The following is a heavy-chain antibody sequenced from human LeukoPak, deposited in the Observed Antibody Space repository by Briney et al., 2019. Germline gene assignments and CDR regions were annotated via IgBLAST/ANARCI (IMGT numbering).Heavy chain of an antibody. Sequence: SETLSLTCTVSGGSISTYYWSWIRQPPGKGLEWIGYIYYSGSTNYNPSLKSRVTISVDTSKNQFSLKLSSVTAADTAVYYCARDYVHGDSFDYWGQGALVTVSS. CDR3: ARDYVHGDSFDY. V-gene: IGHV4-59*12. CDR2: IYYSGST. CDR1: GGSISTYY. D-gene: IGHD2-21*01. J-gene: IGHJ4*02.